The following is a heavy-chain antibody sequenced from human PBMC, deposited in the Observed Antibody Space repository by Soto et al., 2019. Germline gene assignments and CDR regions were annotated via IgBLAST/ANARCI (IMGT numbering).Heavy chain of an antibody. CDR3: AHSLIGYYYDSSGSNWFDP. D-gene: IGHD3-22*01. CDR1: GFSLSTSGVG. CDR2: IYWVDDK. V-gene: IGHV2-5*02. Sequence: QITLKESGPPLVKPTQTLTLTCTFSGFSLSTSGVGVGWIRQPPGKALEWLALIYWVDDKRYSPSLKSRLTITKDTSKNQVVLTMTNMDPVDTATYYCAHSLIGYYYDSSGSNWFDPWGQGTLVTVSS. J-gene: IGHJ5*02.